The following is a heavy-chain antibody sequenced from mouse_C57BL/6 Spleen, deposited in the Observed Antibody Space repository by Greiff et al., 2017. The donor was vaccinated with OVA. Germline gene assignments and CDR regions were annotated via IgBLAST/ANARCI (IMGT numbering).Heavy chain of an antibody. CDR2: IDPENGDT. V-gene: IGHV14-4*01. D-gene: IGHD2-1*01. J-gene: IGHJ4*01. CDR3: TTNYPYAMDY. Sequence: EVQRVESGAELVRPGASVKLSCTASGFNIKDDYMHWVKQRPEQGLEWIGWIDPENGDTEYASKFQGKATITADTSSNTAYLQLSSLTSEDTAVYYCTTNYPYAMDYWGQGTSVTVSS. CDR1: GFNIKDDY.